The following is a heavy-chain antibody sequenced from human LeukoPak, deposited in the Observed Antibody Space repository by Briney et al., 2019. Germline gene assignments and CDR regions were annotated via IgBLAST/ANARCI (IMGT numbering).Heavy chain of an antibody. V-gene: IGHV4-59*01. D-gene: IGHD6-13*01. Sequence: SETLSLTCTVSGGSISSYYWSWIRQPPGKGLEWIGYIYYSGSTNYNPSLKSRVTISVDTSKNQFSLKLSSVTAADTAVYYCARVVAAAGTEWFDPWGQGTLVTVSS. CDR1: GGSISSYY. J-gene: IGHJ5*02. CDR2: IYYSGST. CDR3: ARVVAAAGTEWFDP.